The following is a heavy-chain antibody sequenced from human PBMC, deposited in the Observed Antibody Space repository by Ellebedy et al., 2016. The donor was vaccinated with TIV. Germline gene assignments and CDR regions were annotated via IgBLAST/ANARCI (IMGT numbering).Heavy chain of an antibody. V-gene: IGHV3-66*01. CDR3: VRDTIESSSWSFDF. Sequence: PGGSLRLSCAASGFTVSNDYISRVRQAPGKGLEWVSTIPVGGNTFYADSLKGRFTISRDNSQNTVYLQMDTLRAEDTAVYYCVRDTIESSSWSFDFWGQGTRVTVSS. CDR1: GFTVSNDY. J-gene: IGHJ4*02. D-gene: IGHD6-13*01. CDR2: IPVGGNT.